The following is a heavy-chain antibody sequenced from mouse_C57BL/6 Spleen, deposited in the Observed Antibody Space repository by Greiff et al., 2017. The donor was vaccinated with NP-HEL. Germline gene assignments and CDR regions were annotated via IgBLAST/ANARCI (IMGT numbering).Heavy chain of an antibody. D-gene: IGHD2-3*01. J-gene: IGHJ2*01. CDR3: AREGGDVYYIFDD. CDR2: IYPRSGNT. Sequence: QVQLQQSGAELARPGASVKLSCKASGYTFTSYGISWVKQRTGQGLEWIGEIYPRSGNTYYNEKFKGKATLTADKSSSTAYMELRSLTSEDSAVYFCAREGGDVYYIFDDWGKGTTLTVSS. CDR1: GYTFTSYG. V-gene: IGHV1-81*01.